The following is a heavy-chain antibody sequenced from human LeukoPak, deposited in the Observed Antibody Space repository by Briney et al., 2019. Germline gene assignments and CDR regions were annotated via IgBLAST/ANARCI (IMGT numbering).Heavy chain of an antibody. CDR2: ISSSGSTI. V-gene: IGHV3-48*03. CDR3: AKDSYDRSGYYYYYFAY. Sequence: GGSLRLSCAASGFTFSNYEINWVRQAPGKGLEWVSYISSSGSTIYYADSVKGRFTISRDNAKNSLYLQMSSLRAGDTAVYYCAKDSYDRSGYYYYYFAYWGQGTQVTVSS. J-gene: IGHJ4*02. D-gene: IGHD3-22*01. CDR1: GFTFSNYE.